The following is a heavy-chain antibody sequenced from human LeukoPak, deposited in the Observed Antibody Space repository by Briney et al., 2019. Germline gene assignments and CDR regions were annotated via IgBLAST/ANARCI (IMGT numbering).Heavy chain of an antibody. CDR1: GFTFSHYN. Sequence: GGSLSLSCAASGFTFSHYNMNWVRQAPGKGLEWVSYITSSGSSVDYADSVKGRFTISRDNAKNSLYLQMNSLRAEDTAVYYCAKDRRAPSYYYYMDVWGKGTTVTVSS. V-gene: IGHV3-48*01. CDR2: ITSSGSSV. CDR3: AKDRRAPSYYYYMDV. J-gene: IGHJ6*03.